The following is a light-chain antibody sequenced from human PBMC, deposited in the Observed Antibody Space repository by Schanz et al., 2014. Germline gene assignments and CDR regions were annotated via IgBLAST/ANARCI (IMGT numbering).Light chain of an antibody. Sequence: DIQMTQSPSSLSASVGDRITITCQASHDINKFLIWYQQKPGNAPKILIYDASTLERGVPSRFSGGGSGRSFTLTISRLQPEDVGTYYCQQYGGFLLTFGQGTTVQVK. J-gene: IGKJ1*01. CDR3: QQYGGFLLT. CDR2: DAS. CDR1: HDINKF. V-gene: IGKV1-33*01.